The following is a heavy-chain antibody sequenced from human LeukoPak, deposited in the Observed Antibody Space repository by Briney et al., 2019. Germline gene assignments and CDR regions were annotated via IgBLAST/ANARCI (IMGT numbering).Heavy chain of an antibody. J-gene: IGHJ4*02. Sequence: PGGSLRLSCAASGFTFSSYAMSWVRQAPGKGLEWVSAISGSGGSTYYADSVKGRFTISRDNSKNTLYQQMNSLRAEDTAVYYCAKDPNYYDSSGYYHGGDYLDYWGQGTLVTVSS. CDR3: AKDPNYYDSSGYYHGGDYLDY. CDR2: ISGSGGST. D-gene: IGHD3-22*01. CDR1: GFTFSSYA. V-gene: IGHV3-23*01.